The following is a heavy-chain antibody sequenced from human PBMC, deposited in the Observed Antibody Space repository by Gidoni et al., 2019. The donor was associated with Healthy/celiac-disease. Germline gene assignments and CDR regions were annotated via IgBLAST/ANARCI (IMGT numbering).Heavy chain of an antibody. J-gene: IGHJ3*02. CDR2: ISSSSSTI. CDR1: GFTFSSYS. CDR3: ARDPPWESHAFDI. V-gene: IGHV3-48*01. D-gene: IGHD1-26*01. Sequence: EVQLVASGGGLVQPGGSLRLSCAASGFTFSSYSMNWVRQAPGKGLEWVSYISSSSSTIYYADSVKGRFTISRDNAKNSLYLQMNSLRAEDTAVYYCARDPPWESHAFDIWGQGTMVTVSS.